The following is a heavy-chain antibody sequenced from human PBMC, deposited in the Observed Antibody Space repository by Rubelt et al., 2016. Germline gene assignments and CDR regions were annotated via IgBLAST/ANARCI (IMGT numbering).Heavy chain of an antibody. Sequence: GFTFSSYAMHWVRQAPGKGLEWVALISYDGRNKYYTDSLKGRFTISRDNSKNTLYLQMNSLRAEDTAVYYCARGIELTGDGGYGMDVWGQGTTVTVSS. D-gene: IGHD7-27*01. CDR2: ISYDGRNK. CDR1: GFTFSSYA. CDR3: ARGIELTGDGGYGMDV. V-gene: IGHV3-30*04. J-gene: IGHJ6*02.